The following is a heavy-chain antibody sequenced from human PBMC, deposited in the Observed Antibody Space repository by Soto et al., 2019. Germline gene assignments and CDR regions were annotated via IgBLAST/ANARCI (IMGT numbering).Heavy chain of an antibody. CDR3: ARGRYCLTGSCFPNWFDS. CDR2: IYKSATT. D-gene: IGHD2-15*01. J-gene: IGHJ5*01. CDR1: GDSISTVDYF. V-gene: IGHV4-30-4*01. Sequence: SETLSLTCSVSGDSISTVDYFWVWIRQPPGQTLEYIGYIYKSATTYYNPSFESRVAISLDTSKSQFSLTVTSVTAGDTAVYFCARGRYCLTGSCFPNWFDSWGRGTLVTVSS.